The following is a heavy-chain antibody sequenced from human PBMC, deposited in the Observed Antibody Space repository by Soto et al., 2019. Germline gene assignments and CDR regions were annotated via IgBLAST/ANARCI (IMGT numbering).Heavy chain of an antibody. V-gene: IGHV1-69*06. CDR2: IIPIFGTA. Sequence: SVKVSCKXSGGTFSSYAISWVRQAPGQGLEWMGGIIPIFGTANYAQKFQGRVTITADKSTSTAYMELSSLRSEDTAVYYCASYLDYYDSSGYYDARAFDIWGQGTMVTVSS. CDR1: GGTFSSYA. D-gene: IGHD3-22*01. CDR3: ASYLDYYDSSGYYDARAFDI. J-gene: IGHJ3*02.